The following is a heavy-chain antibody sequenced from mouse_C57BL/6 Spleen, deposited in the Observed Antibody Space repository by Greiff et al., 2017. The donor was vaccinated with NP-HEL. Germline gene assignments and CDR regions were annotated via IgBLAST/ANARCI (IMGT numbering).Heavy chain of an antibody. Sequence: QVQLQQPGAELVRPGSSVKLSCKASGYTFTSYWMDWVKQRPGQGLEWIGNIYPSDSETHYNQKFKDKATLTVDKSSSTAYMQLSSLTSEDSAVYYGARGYGNYQYYFDYWGQGTTLTVSS. J-gene: IGHJ2*01. V-gene: IGHV1-61*01. CDR1: GYTFTSYW. D-gene: IGHD2-1*01. CDR2: IYPSDSET. CDR3: ARGYGNYQYYFDY.